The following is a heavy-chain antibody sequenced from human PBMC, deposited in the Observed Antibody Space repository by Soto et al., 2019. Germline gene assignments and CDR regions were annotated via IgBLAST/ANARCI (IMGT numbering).Heavy chain of an antibody. D-gene: IGHD2-15*01. V-gene: IGHV4-34*01. J-gene: IGHJ6*02. CDR1: GGPFSRYY. CDR3: AGDNVVVNPIRYYHYGIDV. CDR2: IHQSGNA. Sequence: PSETLSLTCAVHGGPFSRYYWTWIRQPPGKGLEWIGEIHQSGNANYNPSLKSRLSMSVDTSKNQFSLKLASVTAADTATYYCAGDNVVVNPIRYYHYGIDVWGQGTTVTVS.